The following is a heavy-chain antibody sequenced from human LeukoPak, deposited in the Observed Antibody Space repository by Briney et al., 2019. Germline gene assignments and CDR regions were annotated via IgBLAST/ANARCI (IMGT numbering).Heavy chain of an antibody. CDR3: ARDKVYCSGGSCYPYYFDY. V-gene: IGHV1-18*04. D-gene: IGHD2-15*01. CDR2: ISAYNGNT. Sequence: ASVKVSCKAPGYTFTSYYMHWVRQAPGQGLEWMGWISAYNGNTNYAQKLQGRVTMTTDTSTGTAYMELRSLRSDDTAVYYCARDKVYCSGGSCYPYYFDYWGQGTLVTVSS. J-gene: IGHJ4*02. CDR1: GYTFTSYY.